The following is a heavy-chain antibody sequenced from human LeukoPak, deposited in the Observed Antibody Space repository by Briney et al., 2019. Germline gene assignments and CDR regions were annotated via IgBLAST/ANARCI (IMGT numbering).Heavy chain of an antibody. CDR1: GGPISSYY. D-gene: IGHD3-22*01. V-gene: IGHV4-4*09. CDR3: ATMPGDDSSGYSN. Sequence: SETLSLTCTVSGGPISSYYWSWIRQPPGKGLEWIEYIYTSGSTNYNPSLKSRVTISVDTSKNQFSLKLSSVTAADTAVYYCATMPGDDSSGYSNWGQGTLVTVSS. CDR2: IYTSGST. J-gene: IGHJ4*02.